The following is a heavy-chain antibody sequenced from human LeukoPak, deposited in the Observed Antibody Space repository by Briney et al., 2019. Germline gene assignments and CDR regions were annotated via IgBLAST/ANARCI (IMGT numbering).Heavy chain of an antibody. V-gene: IGHV1-18*01. D-gene: IGHD3-22*01. CDR3: ARDLRRATYYYDSSGYYFGHY. Sequence: ASVTVSCKASGYTFTSYGISWVRQAPGQGLEWMGWISAYNGNTNYAQKLQGRVTMTTDTSTSTAYMELRSLRSDDTAVYYCARDLRRATYYYDSSGYYFGHYWGQGTLVTVSS. CDR1: GYTFTSYG. CDR2: ISAYNGNT. J-gene: IGHJ4*02.